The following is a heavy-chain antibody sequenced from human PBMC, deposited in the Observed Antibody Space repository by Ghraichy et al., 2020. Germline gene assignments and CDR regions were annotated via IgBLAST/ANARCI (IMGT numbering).Heavy chain of an antibody. CDR3: ANKRADYGDYVSYFYY. Sequence: GGSLRLSCAASGFTFSSYAMSWVRQAPGKGLEWVSDISGSGGSTYYADSVKGRFTISRDNSKNTLYLQMNSLRAEDTAVYYCANKRADYGDYVSYFYYWGQETLVTFSS. CDR2: ISGSGGST. CDR1: GFTFSSYA. J-gene: IGHJ4*02. V-gene: IGHV3-23*01. D-gene: IGHD4-17*01.